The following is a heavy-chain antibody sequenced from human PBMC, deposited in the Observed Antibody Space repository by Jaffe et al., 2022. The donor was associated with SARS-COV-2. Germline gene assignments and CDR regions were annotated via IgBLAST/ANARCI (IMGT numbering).Heavy chain of an antibody. CDR3: ARDKFPNYYGSGSYYWRNSHEVNYYYYGMDV. J-gene: IGHJ6*02. Sequence: QVQLQESGPGLVKPSQTLSLTCTVSGGSISSGSYYWSWIRQPAGKGLEWIGRIYTSGSTNYNPSLKSRVTISVDTSKNQFSLKLSSVTAADTAVYYCARDKFPNYYGSGSYYWRNSHEVNYYYYGMDVWGQGTTVTVSS. D-gene: IGHD3-10*01. V-gene: IGHV4-61*02. CDR2: IYTSGST. CDR1: GGSISSGSYY.